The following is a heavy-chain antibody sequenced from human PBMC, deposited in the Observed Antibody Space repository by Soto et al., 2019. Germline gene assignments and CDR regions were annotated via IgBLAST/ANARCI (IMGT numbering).Heavy chain of an antibody. J-gene: IGHJ3*02. Sequence: SETLSLTCTVSGGSISSGGYYWSWIRQHPGKGLEWIGYIYYSGSTYYNPSLKSRVTISVDTSKNQFSLKLSSVTAADTAVYYCARAYMVRGPVSFDIWGQGTIVTVSS. CDR2: IYYSGST. V-gene: IGHV4-31*03. CDR3: ARAYMVRGPVSFDI. D-gene: IGHD3-10*01. CDR1: GGSISSGGYY.